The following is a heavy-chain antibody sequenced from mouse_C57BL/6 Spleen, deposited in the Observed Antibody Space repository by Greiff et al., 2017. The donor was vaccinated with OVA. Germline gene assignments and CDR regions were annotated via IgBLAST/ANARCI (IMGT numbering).Heavy chain of an antibody. J-gene: IGHJ3*01. CDR3: ARGGLRHLFAY. Sequence: VQLQQPGAELVRPGSSVKLSCKASGYTFTSYWMHWVKQRPIQGLEWIGNIDPSDSETHYNQKFKDKATLTVDKSSSTAYMQLSSLTSEDSAVYYCARGGLRHLFAYWGQGTLVTVSA. V-gene: IGHV1-52*01. CDR2: IDPSDSET. D-gene: IGHD2-4*01. CDR1: GYTFTSYW.